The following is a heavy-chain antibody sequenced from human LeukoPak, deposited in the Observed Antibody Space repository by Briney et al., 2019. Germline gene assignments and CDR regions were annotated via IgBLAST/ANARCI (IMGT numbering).Heavy chain of an antibody. V-gene: IGHV3-30*04. CDR1: GFIFTSYA. Sequence: GGSLRLSCAASGFIFTSYAMGWVRQAPGKGLEWVAVISYDGSNKYYADSVKGRFTISRDNSKNTLYLRMNSLRAEDTAVYYCARDARTVGITMIVVGFDYWGQGTLVTVSS. CDR3: ARDARTVGITMIVVGFDY. D-gene: IGHD3-22*01. CDR2: ISYDGSNK. J-gene: IGHJ4*02.